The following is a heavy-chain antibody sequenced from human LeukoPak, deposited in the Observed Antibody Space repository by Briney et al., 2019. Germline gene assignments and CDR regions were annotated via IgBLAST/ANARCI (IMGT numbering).Heavy chain of an antibody. CDR3: ARDLYPGY. V-gene: IGHV3-48*01. D-gene: IGHD3-16*01. J-gene: IGHJ4*02. CDR1: GFTFSTSS. CDR2: ISRSSRTI. Sequence: GGSLRLSCTASGFTFSTSSMNWVRQAPGKGLEWLSFISRSSRTIYYADSVKGRFTISRDNAKNSLYLQMNSLRAEDTAVYYCARDLYPGYWGQGTLVTVSS.